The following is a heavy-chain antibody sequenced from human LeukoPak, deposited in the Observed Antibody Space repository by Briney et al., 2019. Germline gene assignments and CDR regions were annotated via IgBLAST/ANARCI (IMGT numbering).Heavy chain of an antibody. D-gene: IGHD2-2*01. CDR3: ARAYCSSTSCYMFAYYMDV. Sequence: SETLSLTCTVSGGSISSGGYYWSWIRQHPGKGLEWIGYIYYSGSTYYNPSLKSRVTISVDTSKNQFSLKLSSVTAADTAVYYCARAYCSSTSCYMFAYYMDVWGKGTTVTLSS. CDR1: GGSISSGGYY. CDR2: IYYSGST. V-gene: IGHV4-31*03. J-gene: IGHJ6*03.